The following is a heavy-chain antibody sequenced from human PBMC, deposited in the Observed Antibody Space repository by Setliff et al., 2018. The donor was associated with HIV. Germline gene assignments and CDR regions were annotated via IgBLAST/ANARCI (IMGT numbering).Heavy chain of an antibody. CDR2: IYTSG. J-gene: IGHJ3*02. Sequence: SETLSLTCTVSGDSISSGGYYWSWIRQPAGQGLEWIGCIYTSGNTNYNPSTNYNPSLKSRIAISLETSRNQFSLRVTSVTATDTAVYYCTRQSPVAGSGAFDIWGQGTMVTVSS. V-gene: IGHV4-61*02. CDR3: TRQSPVAGSGAFDI. CDR1: GDSISSGGYY. D-gene: IGHD6-19*01.